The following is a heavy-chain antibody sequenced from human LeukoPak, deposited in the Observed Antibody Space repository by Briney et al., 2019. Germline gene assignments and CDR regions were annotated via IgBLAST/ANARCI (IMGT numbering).Heavy chain of an antibody. CDR3: AKDLGEPGLDY. D-gene: IGHD3-16*01. Sequence: PGGSLRLSCAASGFTFDDYAMHWARQAPGKGLEWVSGISWNSGSIGYADSVKGRFTISRDNAKNSLYLQMNSLRAEDTALYYCAKDLGEPGLDYWGQGTLVTVSS. J-gene: IGHJ4*02. V-gene: IGHV3-9*01. CDR2: ISWNSGSI. CDR1: GFTFDDYA.